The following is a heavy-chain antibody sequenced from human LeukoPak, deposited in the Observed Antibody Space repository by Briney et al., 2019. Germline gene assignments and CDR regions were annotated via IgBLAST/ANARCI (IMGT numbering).Heavy chain of an antibody. CDR3: ARSQGSSRLIDY. CDR2: ISSSSSYI. J-gene: IGHJ4*02. D-gene: IGHD6-13*01. CDR1: GFAVSDHY. V-gene: IGHV3-21*01. Sequence: GGSLRLSCAASGFAVSDHYMNWVRQAPGKGLEWVSSISSSSSYIYYADSVKGRFTISRDNAKNSLYLQMNSLRAEDTAVYYCARSQGSSRLIDYWGQGTLVTVSS.